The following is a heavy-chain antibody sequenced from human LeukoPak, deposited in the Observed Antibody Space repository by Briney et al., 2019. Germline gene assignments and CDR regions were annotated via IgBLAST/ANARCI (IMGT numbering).Heavy chain of an antibody. V-gene: IGHV3-13*01. D-gene: IGHD6-19*01. J-gene: IGHJ4*02. Sequence: GGSLRLSCAASGFTFIDYDMHWVRQVIGKGLEWVSAIGIRGDTHYSGSVKGRFTISRENAESSLYLQMNSLRAEDTAVFYCARGGIQVSGIDEFDYWGQGTLVTVSS. CDR1: GFTFIDYD. CDR3: ARGGIQVSGIDEFDY. CDR2: IGIRGDT.